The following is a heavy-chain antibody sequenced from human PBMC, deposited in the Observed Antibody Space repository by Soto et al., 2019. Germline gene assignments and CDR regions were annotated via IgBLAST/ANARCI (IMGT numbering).Heavy chain of an antibody. CDR3: ARPGQLVRSNWFDP. CDR1: GFTFSSYS. Sequence: GALRLSCAASGFTFSSYSMNWVRQAPGKGLEWVSSISSSSSYIYYADSVKGRLTISRDNAKNSLYLQMNSLRAEDTAVYYCARPGQLVRSNWFDPWGQGTLVTVSS. D-gene: IGHD6-13*01. J-gene: IGHJ5*02. CDR2: ISSSSSYI. V-gene: IGHV3-21*01.